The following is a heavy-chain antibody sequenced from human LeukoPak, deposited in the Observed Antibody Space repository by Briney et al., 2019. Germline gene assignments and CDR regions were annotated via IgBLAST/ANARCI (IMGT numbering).Heavy chain of an antibody. V-gene: IGHV1-18*01. Sequence: ASVKVSCKASGYTFTSYGISWVRQAPGQGLEWMGWISAYNGNTNYAQKLQGRVTMTTDTSTSTAYMELRSLGSDDTAVYYCASAPYGDYEFDYWGQGTLVTVSS. J-gene: IGHJ4*02. CDR1: GYTFTSYG. CDR3: ASAPYGDYEFDY. CDR2: ISAYNGNT. D-gene: IGHD4-17*01.